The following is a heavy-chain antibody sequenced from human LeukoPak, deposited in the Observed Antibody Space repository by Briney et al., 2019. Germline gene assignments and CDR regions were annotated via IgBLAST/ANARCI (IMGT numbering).Heavy chain of an antibody. V-gene: IGHV3-30-3*01. CDR3: ARYPDIVVVPAARNWFDP. J-gene: IGHJ5*02. CDR2: ISYDGSNK. Sequence: PGRSLRLSCAASGFTFSSYAMHWVRQAPGKGLEWVAVISYDGSNKYYADSVKGRFTISRDNSKNTLYLQMNSLRAEDTAVYYCARYPDIVVVPAARNWFDPWGQGTLVTVSS. D-gene: IGHD2-2*01. CDR1: GFTFSSYA.